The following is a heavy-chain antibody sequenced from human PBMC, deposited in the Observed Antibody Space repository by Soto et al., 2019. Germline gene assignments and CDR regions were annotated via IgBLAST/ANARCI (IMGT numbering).Heavy chain of an antibody. CDR2: INPNSGGT. CDR3: ARDESVTIFGGFDP. D-gene: IGHD3-9*01. CDR1: GYTFTGYY. J-gene: IGHJ5*02. V-gene: IGHV1-2*04. Sequence: ASVKVSCKASGYTFTGYYMHWVRQAPGQGLEWMGWINPNSGGTNYAQKFQGWVTMTRDTSISTAYMELSRLRSDDTAVYYCARDESVTIFGGFDPWGQGTLVTVSS.